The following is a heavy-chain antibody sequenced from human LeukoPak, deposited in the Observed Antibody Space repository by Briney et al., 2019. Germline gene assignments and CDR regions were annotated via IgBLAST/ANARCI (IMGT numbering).Heavy chain of an antibody. CDR1: GFTVSSNY. D-gene: IGHD1-26*01. J-gene: IGHJ4*02. CDR2: IYSGGTT. Sequence: GGSLRLSCVVSGFTVSSNYMSWVRQAPGKGLEWVSVIYSGGTTYYADSVKGRFTILRDDSKNTLYLQMNSLKTEDTAVYYCTTDPWELPKDYWGQGSLVTVSS. CDR3: TTDPWELPKDY. V-gene: IGHV3-53*01.